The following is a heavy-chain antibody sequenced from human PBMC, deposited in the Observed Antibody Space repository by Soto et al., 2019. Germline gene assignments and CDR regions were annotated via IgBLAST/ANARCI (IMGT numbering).Heavy chain of an antibody. D-gene: IGHD3-10*02. CDR3: TIVRVADSALNH. J-gene: IGHJ1*01. CDR2: ISYDGSNK. CDR1: GFTFSSYA. Sequence: GGSLRLSCAASGFTFSSYAMHWVRQAQGKGLEWVAVISYDGSNKYYADSVKGRFTISSDNSKNTLYLQMNSRRDEDKAMYYCTIVRVADSALNHWGQGTLVTVSS. V-gene: IGHV3-30-3*01.